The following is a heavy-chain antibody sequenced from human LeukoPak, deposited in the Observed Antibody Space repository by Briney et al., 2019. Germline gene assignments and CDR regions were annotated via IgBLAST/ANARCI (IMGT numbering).Heavy chain of an antibody. CDR1: GFTFSNYW. D-gene: IGHD6-13*01. CDR2: IKQDESEK. J-gene: IGHJ4*02. Sequence: GGSLRPSCAASGFTFSNYWMTWVRQAPGKGLEWVANIKQDESEKYYVDSVKGRFTISRDNAKNSLYLQMNSLRAEDTAVYYCARAPDSTGYSSSWYVGYWGQGTLVTVSS. CDR3: ARAPDSTGYSSSWYVGY. V-gene: IGHV3-7*01.